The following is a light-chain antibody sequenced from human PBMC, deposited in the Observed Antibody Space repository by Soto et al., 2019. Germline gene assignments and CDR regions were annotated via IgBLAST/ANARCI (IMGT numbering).Light chain of an antibody. CDR3: QKYGSSPRT. CDR2: GAS. Sequence: EIVLTQSPGTLSLSPGERATLSCRASQSVRSDYLAWYQQKPGQAPRLHIYGASTRATGIPDRFTGSGSGTDFTLTISRLEPEDFAVYYGQKYGSSPRTLGQGTKVEIK. V-gene: IGKV3-20*01. CDR1: QSVRSDY. J-gene: IGKJ1*01.